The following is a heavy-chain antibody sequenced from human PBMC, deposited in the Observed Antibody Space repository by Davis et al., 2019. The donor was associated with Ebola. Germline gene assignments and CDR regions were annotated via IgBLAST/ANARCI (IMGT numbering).Heavy chain of an antibody. CDR1: GGSFSGYY. CDR2: INHSGST. V-gene: IGHV4-34*01. J-gene: IGHJ4*02. Sequence: PSETLSLTCAVYGGSFSGYYWSWIRQPPGKGLEWIGEINHSGSTNYNPSLKSRVTISVDTSKNQFSLKLSSVTAADTAVYYCAREGGPIDYWGQGTLVTVSS. CDR3: AREGGPIDY. D-gene: IGHD1-26*01.